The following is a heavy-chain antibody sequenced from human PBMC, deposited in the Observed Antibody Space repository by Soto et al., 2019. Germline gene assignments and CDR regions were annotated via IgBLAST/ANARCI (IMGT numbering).Heavy chain of an antibody. CDR3: ARHGSSSDLFYYYYGMDV. Sequence: SETLSLTCTVSGGSISSGSYYWGWIRQPPGKGLEWIGSIYYSGSTYYNPSLKSRVTISVDTSKNQFSLKLSSVTAADTAVYYCARHGSSSDLFYYYYGMDVWGQGTTVTVSS. D-gene: IGHD6-6*01. CDR1: GGSISSGSYY. CDR2: IYYSGST. V-gene: IGHV4-39*01. J-gene: IGHJ6*02.